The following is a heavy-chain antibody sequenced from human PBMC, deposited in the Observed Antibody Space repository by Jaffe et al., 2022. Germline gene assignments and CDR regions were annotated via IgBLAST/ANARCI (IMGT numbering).Heavy chain of an antibody. CDR3: TRDRDYSGWFDP. CDR1: GFNFADYA. D-gene: IGHD4-4*01. V-gene: IGHV3-49*03. CDR2: IRMKGYGGTT. Sequence: ELQLVESGGGLVQPGRSLRLSCAASGFNFADYAINWFRQAPGKGLEWVGFIRMKGYGGTTDYAASVKGRFTVSRDDSKSIAYLQMNSLRTDDTAVYYCTRDRDYSGWFDPWGQGTLVTFSS. J-gene: IGHJ5*02.